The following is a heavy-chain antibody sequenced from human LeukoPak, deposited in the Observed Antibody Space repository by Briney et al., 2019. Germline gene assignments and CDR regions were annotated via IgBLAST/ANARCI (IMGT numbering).Heavy chain of an antibody. CDR1: GYMFSDYY. CDR2: ISHSGSTI. CDR3: AKDLGSRFLEWLLYFDY. D-gene: IGHD3-3*01. J-gene: IGHJ4*02. Sequence: PGGSLRLSCAASGYMFSDYYMSWIRQAPEKGLEWLSYISHSGSTIYYADSVKGRFTISRDNSKNTLYLQMNSLRAEDTAVYYCAKDLGSRFLEWLLYFDYWGQGTLVTVSS. V-gene: IGHV3-11*01.